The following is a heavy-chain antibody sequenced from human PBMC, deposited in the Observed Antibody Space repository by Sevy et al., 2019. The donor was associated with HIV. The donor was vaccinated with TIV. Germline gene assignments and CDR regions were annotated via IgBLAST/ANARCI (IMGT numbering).Heavy chain of an antibody. J-gene: IGHJ4*02. CDR2: ISYDGSNK. Sequence: GGSLRLSCAAPGFTFSSYSMHWVRQAPGKGLEWVAVISYDGSNKYYADSVKGRFTISRDNSKNTLYLQMNSLRAEDTAVYYCARDLLGYYESSGYPDYWGQGTLVTVSS. CDR1: GFTFSSYS. D-gene: IGHD3-22*01. CDR3: ARDLLGYYESSGYPDY. V-gene: IGHV3-30-3*01.